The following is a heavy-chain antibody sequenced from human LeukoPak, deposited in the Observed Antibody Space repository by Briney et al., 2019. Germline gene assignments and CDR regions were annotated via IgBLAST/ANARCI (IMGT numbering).Heavy chain of an antibody. CDR3: ARQATNRVVSGY. V-gene: IGHV5-51*01. D-gene: IGHD3-3*01. Sequence: PGESLKISCEGSGYSFSNYWIAWVRQMPGKGLEWMGIIYPADSDTRYSPSFQGQVTISADKSISTAYLQWSSLKASDTAMYYCARQATNRVVSGYWGQGTLVTVSS. CDR1: GYSFSNYW. J-gene: IGHJ4*02. CDR2: IYPADSDT.